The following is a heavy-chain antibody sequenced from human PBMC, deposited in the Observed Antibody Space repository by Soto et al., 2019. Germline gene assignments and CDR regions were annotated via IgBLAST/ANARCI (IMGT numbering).Heavy chain of an antibody. CDR2: IYYSGST. CDR3: AGAIRVFGVGAPYYFDY. Sequence: SETLSLTCTVSGGSISSYYWSWIRQPPGKGLEWIGYIYYSGSTNYNPSLKSRVTISVDTSKNQFSLKLSPVTAADTAVYYCAGAIRVFGVGAPYYFDYWGQRTLLPVSS. D-gene: IGHD3-3*01. J-gene: IGHJ4*02. V-gene: IGHV4-59*01. CDR1: GGSISSYY.